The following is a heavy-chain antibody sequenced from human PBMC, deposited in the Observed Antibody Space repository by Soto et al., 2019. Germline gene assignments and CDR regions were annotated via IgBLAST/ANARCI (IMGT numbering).Heavy chain of an antibody. CDR2: IYYSGST. Sequence: SETLSLTCTVSGGSISSYYWSWIRQPPGKGLEWIGYIYYSGSTNYSPSLKSRVTISVDTSKNQFSLKLSSVTAADTAVYYCASGPSLSSVGGYYYVGFDYWGQGTLVTVSS. D-gene: IGHD3-22*01. J-gene: IGHJ4*02. CDR1: GGSISSYY. CDR3: ASGPSLSSVGGYYYVGFDY. V-gene: IGHV4-59*08.